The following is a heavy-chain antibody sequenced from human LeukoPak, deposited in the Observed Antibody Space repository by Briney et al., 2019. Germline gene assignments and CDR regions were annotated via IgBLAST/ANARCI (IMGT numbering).Heavy chain of an antibody. CDR3: ARLPVIVGAWSPIDY. J-gene: IGHJ4*02. CDR1: GYTFTGYY. CDR2: INHESGGT. V-gene: IGHV1-2*02. D-gene: IGHD1-26*01. Sequence: ASVKVSCKASGYTFTGYYMHWVRQAPGQGLEWMGWINHESGGTNYAQKFQGRVTMTRDTSISTAYMELTSLRSDDTAVYYCARLPVIVGAWSPIDYWGQGTRVTVSS.